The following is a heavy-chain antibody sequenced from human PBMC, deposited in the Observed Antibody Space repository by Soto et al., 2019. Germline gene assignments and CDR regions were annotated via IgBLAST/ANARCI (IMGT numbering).Heavy chain of an antibody. D-gene: IGHD6-13*01. J-gene: IGHJ5*02. Sequence: GGSLRLSCAASGFTFSSYSMNWVRQAPGKGLEWVSSISSSSSYIYYADSVKGRFTISRANAKNSLYLQMNSLRAEDTAVYYCARDSGPDSLGIAAAGMGSHNWFDPWGQGTLVTVSS. CDR3: ARDSGPDSLGIAAAGMGSHNWFDP. CDR2: ISSSSSYI. V-gene: IGHV3-21*01. CDR1: GFTFSSYS.